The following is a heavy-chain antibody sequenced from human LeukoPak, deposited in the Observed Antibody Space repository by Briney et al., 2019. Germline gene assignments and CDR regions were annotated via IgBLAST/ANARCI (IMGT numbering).Heavy chain of an antibody. CDR2: IYHGNH. Sequence: SETLSLTCSVSGGSISTNYWTWMRQPAGKGLEWIGRIYHGNHHYNPSFKSRVTMSLDTSTNQFSLKLSSVTAADTAVYYCTTRNLDSVWNYNMEVWGQGTTVTVSS. J-gene: IGHJ6*02. D-gene: IGHD6-19*01. V-gene: IGHV4-4*07. CDR1: GGSISTNY. CDR3: TTRNLDSVWNYNMEV.